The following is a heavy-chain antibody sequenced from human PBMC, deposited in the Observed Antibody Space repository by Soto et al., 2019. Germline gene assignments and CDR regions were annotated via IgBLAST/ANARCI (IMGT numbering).Heavy chain of an antibody. D-gene: IGHD3-3*01. CDR1: GFTFSSYW. J-gene: IGHJ6*03. V-gene: IGHV3-7*01. Sequence: GGSLRLSCAASGFTFSSYWMSWVRQAPGKGLEWVANIKQDGSEKYYVDSVKGRFTISRDNAKNSLYLQMNSLRAEDTAVYYCARATYYDFWSGYYKRGYYYYMDVWGKGTTVTV. CDR2: IKQDGSEK. CDR3: ARATYYDFWSGYYKRGYYYYMDV.